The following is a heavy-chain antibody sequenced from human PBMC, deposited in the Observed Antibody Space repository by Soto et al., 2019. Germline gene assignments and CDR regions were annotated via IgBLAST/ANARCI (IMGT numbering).Heavy chain of an antibody. Sequence: QVQLQESGPGLVKPSETLSLTCTVSGGSISSYYWSWIRQPPGKGLEWIGYIYYSGSTNYNPSLKSRVTISVDTSKNQFSLKLSSVTAADTAVYYCASSPTYSSGWYPGYWGQGTLVTVSS. D-gene: IGHD6-19*01. J-gene: IGHJ4*02. CDR3: ASSPTYSSGWYPGY. CDR1: GGSISSYY. CDR2: IYYSGST. V-gene: IGHV4-59*08.